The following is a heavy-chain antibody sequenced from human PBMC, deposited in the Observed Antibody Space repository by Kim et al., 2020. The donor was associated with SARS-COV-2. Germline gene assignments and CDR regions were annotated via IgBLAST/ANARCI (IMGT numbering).Heavy chain of an antibody. CDR3: SRWCVGLDEKLDP. J-gene: IGHJ5*02. CDR1: GGSISSYY. CDR2: IYYSGST. V-gene: IGHV4-59*13. Sequence: SETLSLTCTVSGGSISSYYWSWIRQPPGKGLEWIGYIYYSGSTNYNPSLKSRVTISVDTSKNQFSLKLRSVTAADTAVYYCSRWCVGLDEKLDPWGQGT. D-gene: IGHD1-26*01.